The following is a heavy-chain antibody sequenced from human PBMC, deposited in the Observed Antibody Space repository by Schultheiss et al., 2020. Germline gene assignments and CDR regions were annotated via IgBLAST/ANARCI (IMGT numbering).Heavy chain of an antibody. CDR1: GFTFSSYA. V-gene: IGHV3-74*01. J-gene: IGHJ6*02. CDR3: AKDQLPYYYYYGMDV. D-gene: IGHD1-1*01. CDR2: INSDGSST. Sequence: GGSLRLSCAASGFTFSSYAMHWVRQAPGKGLVWVSRINSDGSSTSYADSVKGRFTISRDNAKNTLYLQMNSLRAEDTAVYYCAKDQLPYYYYYGMDVWGQGTTVTVSS.